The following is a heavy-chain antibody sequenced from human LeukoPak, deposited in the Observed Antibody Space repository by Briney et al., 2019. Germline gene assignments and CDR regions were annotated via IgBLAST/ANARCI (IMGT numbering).Heavy chain of an antibody. CDR1: GFAFSSYN. CDR3: ARDWDYLDY. J-gene: IGHJ4*02. CDR2: IGSSGSPT. Sequence: GGSLRLSCAASGFAFSSYNMNWVRQAPGKGLEWISYIGSSGSPTHYADSVKGRFTISRDNAKNSLYLQMNSLRDEDTAVYYCARDWDYLDYWGQGTLVTVSS. D-gene: IGHD3-16*01. V-gene: IGHV3-48*02.